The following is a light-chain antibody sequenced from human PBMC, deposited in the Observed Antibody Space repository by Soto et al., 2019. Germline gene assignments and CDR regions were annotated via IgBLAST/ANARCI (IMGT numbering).Light chain of an antibody. V-gene: IGKV1-39*01. CDR2: GAS. Sequence: DIQMTQSPSSLSASVGDGVTITCRASQSISIYLNWYQQKPGKAPNLLIYGASSLQSGVPSRFSGSGSGTDFTLTISSLQPEDFATYYCQQTYGTPLTFGQGTRLEIK. J-gene: IGKJ5*01. CDR1: QSISIY. CDR3: QQTYGTPLT.